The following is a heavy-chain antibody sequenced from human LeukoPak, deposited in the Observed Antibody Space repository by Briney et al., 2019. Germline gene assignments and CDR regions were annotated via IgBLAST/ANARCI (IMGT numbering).Heavy chain of an antibody. CDR3: ARDQEQWLAWGAFDI. D-gene: IGHD6-19*01. Sequence: SGGSLRLSCAASGFTFSSYAMHWVRQAPGKGLEWVAVISYDGSNKYYADSVKGRFTISRDNSKNTLYLQMNSLRAEDTAVYYCARDQEQWLAWGAFDIWGQGTMVTVSS. J-gene: IGHJ3*02. CDR2: ISYDGSNK. V-gene: IGHV3-30-3*01. CDR1: GFTFSSYA.